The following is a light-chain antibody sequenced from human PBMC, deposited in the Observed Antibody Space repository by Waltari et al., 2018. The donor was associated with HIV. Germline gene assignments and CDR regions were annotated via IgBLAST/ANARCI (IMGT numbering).Light chain of an antibody. CDR1: SPSTGSNH. CDR2: RNN. CDR3: AAWDDSLSGYV. J-gene: IGLJ1*01. Sequence: SVLTQPPSASGTPGQRVTISCSGSSPSTGSNHVYLYQQLPGTAPKLLIYRNNQRPSGVPDRFSGSKSGTSASLAISGLRSEDEADYYCAAWDDSLSGYVFGTGTKVTVL. V-gene: IGLV1-47*01.